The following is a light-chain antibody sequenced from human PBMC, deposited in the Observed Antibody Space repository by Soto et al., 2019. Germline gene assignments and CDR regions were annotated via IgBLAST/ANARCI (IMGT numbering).Light chain of an antibody. CDR2: KAS. V-gene: IGKV1-5*03. CDR3: QQYSTYTPRT. J-gene: IGKJ1*01. CDR1: QSTSSY. Sequence: DIPMTQATYTRSASVGDRVTIPCRASQSTSSYLAWYQQKPGKAPKILIYKASSLESGVPSRFSGSGSGTEFTLTISSLQPDDFATYYCQQYSTYTPRTFGQGTMVDIK.